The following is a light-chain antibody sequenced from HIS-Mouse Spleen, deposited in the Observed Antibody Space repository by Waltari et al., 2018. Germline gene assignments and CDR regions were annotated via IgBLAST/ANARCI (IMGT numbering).Light chain of an antibody. CDR3: MQALQTPFT. J-gene: IGKJ3*01. V-gene: IGKV2-28*01. Sequence: DLVMTQSTLSLPVTPGEPASISCRCSQSLLHSNGYNYLDWYLQKPGQSPQLLIYLGSNRASGVPDRFSGSGSGTDFTLKISRVEAEDVGVYYCMQALQTPFTFGPGTKVDIK. CDR1: QSLLHSNGYNY. CDR2: LGS.